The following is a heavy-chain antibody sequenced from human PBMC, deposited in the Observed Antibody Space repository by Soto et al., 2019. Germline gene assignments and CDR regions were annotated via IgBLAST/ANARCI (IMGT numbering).Heavy chain of an antibody. V-gene: IGHV4-34*01. Sequence: SETLSLTCAVYGGSFSSHYWSWIRQPPGKGLEWIGYIYHSGSTYYNPSVKSRVTISIDKSNNQFSLRLSSVTAADTAVYYCGRERGLTTTGDDYWGQGILDTVSS. D-gene: IGHD7-27*01. CDR3: GRERGLTTTGDDY. CDR2: IYHSGST. J-gene: IGHJ4*02. CDR1: GGSFSSHY.